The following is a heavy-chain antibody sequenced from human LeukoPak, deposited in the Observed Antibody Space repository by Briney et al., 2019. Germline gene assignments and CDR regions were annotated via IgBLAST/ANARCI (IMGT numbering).Heavy chain of an antibody. CDR2: IYYSGST. J-gene: IGHJ5*02. Sequence: SETLSLTCTVSGVSISSSSYYWGWIRQPPGKGLEGIGSIYYSGSTYYNPSLKSRVTISVDTSKNQFSLKLSSVTAADTAVYYCAGSRTANLASWWVDWFDPWGQGTLVTVSS. V-gene: IGHV4-39*01. D-gene: IGHD3-10*01. CDR1: GVSISSSSYY. CDR3: AGSRTANLASWWVDWFDP.